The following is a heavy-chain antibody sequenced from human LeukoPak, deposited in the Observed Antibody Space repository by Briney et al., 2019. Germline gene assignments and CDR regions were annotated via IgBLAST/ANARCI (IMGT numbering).Heavy chain of an antibody. CDR2: INPNSGGT. D-gene: IGHD6-13*01. CDR1: GYTFTGYY. CDR3: AREGSSSWDGVIDY. Sequence: ASVTVSCKASGYTFTGYYMHWVRQAPGQGLEWMGRINPNSGGTNYAQKFQGRVTMTRDTSISTAYMELSRLRSDDTAVYYCAREGSSSWDGVIDYWGQGTLVTVFS. J-gene: IGHJ4*02. V-gene: IGHV1-2*06.